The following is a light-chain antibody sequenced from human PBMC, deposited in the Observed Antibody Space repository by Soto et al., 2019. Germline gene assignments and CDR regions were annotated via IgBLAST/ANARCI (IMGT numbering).Light chain of an antibody. CDR2: DVS. V-gene: IGLV2-14*01. Sequence: QSVLAQPASVSGSPGQSITISCTGTSSDVGAYNYVSWFQQHPGKAPKIMIYDVSSRPSGVSNRFSGSKSDNTASLTISGLQAEDEADYYCRTYTSTSTMVFGGGTKLTVL. J-gene: IGLJ2*01. CDR1: SSDVGAYNY. CDR3: RTYTSTSTMV.